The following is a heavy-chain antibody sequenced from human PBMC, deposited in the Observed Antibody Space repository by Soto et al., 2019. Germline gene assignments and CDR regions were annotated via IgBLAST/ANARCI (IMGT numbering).Heavy chain of an antibody. J-gene: IGHJ3*02. V-gene: IGHV4-34*01. D-gene: IGHD3-16*01. CDR1: GGSFSGYY. CDR3: ARGPRLYDYIWGSYRRRGAFDI. Sequence: QVQLQQWGAGLLKPSETLSLTCAVYGGSFSGYYWSWIRQPPGKGLEWIGEINHSGSTNYNPSLKSRVSISVDTSMNQVSLKLSSVTAADTAVYYCARGPRLYDYIWGSYRRRGAFDIWGQGTMVTVSS. CDR2: INHSGST.